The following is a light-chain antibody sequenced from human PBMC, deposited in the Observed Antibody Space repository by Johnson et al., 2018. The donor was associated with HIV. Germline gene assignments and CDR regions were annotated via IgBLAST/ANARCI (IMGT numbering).Light chain of an antibody. V-gene: IGLV1-51*01. CDR3: GTWDSSLTAYV. Sequence: HSVLTQPPSVSAAPGQKVTISCSGSSSNIGNNYVSWYQQLPGTAPKLLIYDNNKRPSGLPARFSGSNSGTSATLGITGLQTGDGADYYCGTWDSSLTAYVCGTGTKVIVL. J-gene: IGLJ1*01. CDR1: SSNIGNNY. CDR2: DNN.